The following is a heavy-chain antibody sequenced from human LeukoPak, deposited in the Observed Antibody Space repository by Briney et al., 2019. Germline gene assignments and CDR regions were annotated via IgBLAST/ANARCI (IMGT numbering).Heavy chain of an antibody. CDR3: ARVAPVVVVAATDLGAFDI. CDR2: IIPIFGTA. Sequence: SVKVSCKASGGTFSSYAISWVRQAPGQGLEWMGGIIPIFGTANYAQKFQGRVTITADESTSTAYMELSSLRSEDTAVYYCARVAPVVVVAATDLGAFDIWGQGTMVTVSS. D-gene: IGHD2-15*01. CDR1: GGTFSSYA. J-gene: IGHJ3*02. V-gene: IGHV1-69*13.